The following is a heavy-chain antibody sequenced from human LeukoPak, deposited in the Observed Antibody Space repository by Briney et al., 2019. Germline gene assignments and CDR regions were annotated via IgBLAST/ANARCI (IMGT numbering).Heavy chain of an antibody. CDR3: AREGLYYYGSGSFDY. V-gene: IGHV3-66*01. CDR2: IYSGGST. D-gene: IGHD3-10*01. J-gene: IGHJ4*02. Sequence: PGGSLRLSCAASGFTFSNAWMSWVRQAPGKGLEWVSVIYSGGSTYYADSVKGRFTISRDNSKNTLYLQMNSLRAEDTAVYYCAREGLYYYGSGSFDYWGQGTLVTVSS. CDR1: GFTFSNAW.